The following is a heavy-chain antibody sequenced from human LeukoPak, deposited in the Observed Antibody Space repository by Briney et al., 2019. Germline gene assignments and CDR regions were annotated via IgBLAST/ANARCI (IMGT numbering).Heavy chain of an antibody. CDR2: INHSGST. V-gene: IGHV4-34*01. J-gene: IGHJ4*02. Sequence: SETLSLTCAVYGGSFSGYYWSWIRQPPGKGLEWIGEINHSGSTNYNPSLKSRVTISVDASKNQFSLKLTSMTAADTAVYYCASLLLVGATDPFDSWGQGTLVTVSS. CDR1: GGSFSGYY. D-gene: IGHD1-26*01. CDR3: ASLLLVGATDPFDS.